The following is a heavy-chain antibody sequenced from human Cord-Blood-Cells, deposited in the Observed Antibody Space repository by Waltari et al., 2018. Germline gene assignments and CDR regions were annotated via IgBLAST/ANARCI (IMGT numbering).Heavy chain of an antibody. J-gene: IGHJ4*02. CDR3: AGYSSSWYLGNY. V-gene: IGHV3-21*01. D-gene: IGHD6-13*01. CDR1: GFTFSSYS. Sequence: EVQLVESGGGLVKPGGSLRLSCAASGFTFSSYSMNWVRQAPGKGLEWVSSISSSSSYIYYADSVKGRFTISRDNAKNSLYLQMYSLRAEDTAVYYCAGYSSSWYLGNYWGQGTLVTVSS. CDR2: ISSSSSYI.